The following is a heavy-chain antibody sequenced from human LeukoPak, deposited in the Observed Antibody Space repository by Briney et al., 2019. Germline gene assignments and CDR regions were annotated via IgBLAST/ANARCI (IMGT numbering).Heavy chain of an antibody. CDR1: GYIFTSYS. V-gene: IGHV1-18*01. CDR3: ARVKGGDSRDY. CDR2: INTYNANT. J-gene: IGHJ4*02. D-gene: IGHD2-21*02. Sequence: ASVKVSCKASGYIFTSYSISWVRQAPGQGLEWLGWINTYNANTNYAQKLQGRVTMTTDTSTNTAYMELRSLRSGDTAVYYCARVKGGDSRDYWGQGTLVTVSS.